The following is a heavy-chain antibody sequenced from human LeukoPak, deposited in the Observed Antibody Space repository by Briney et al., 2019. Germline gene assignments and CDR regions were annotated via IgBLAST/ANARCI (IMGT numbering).Heavy chain of an antibody. Sequence: GASVKVSCKASGYTFTTYALHWMRQAPGQMLEWMGWINAGNGNTKYSQKFQGRVTITWDTSATTAYMELSSLRSEDTAVYYCARDDYGPLHYWGQGTLVTVSS. D-gene: IGHD4-17*01. CDR1: GYTFTTYA. CDR3: ARDDYGPLHY. V-gene: IGHV1-3*01. CDR2: INAGNGNT. J-gene: IGHJ4*02.